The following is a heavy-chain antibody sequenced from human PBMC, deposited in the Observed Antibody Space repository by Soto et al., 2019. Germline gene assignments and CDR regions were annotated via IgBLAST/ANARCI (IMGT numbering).Heavy chain of an antibody. V-gene: IGHV4-59*08. CDR1: GGSISSYY. CDR2: IYYSGST. Sequence: SETLSLTCTVSGGSISSYYWGWIRQPPGKGLEWIGYIYYSGSTNYNPSLKSRVTISVDTSKNQFSLKLSSVTAADTAVYCCARRGYCSSTSCFPYYYYYYMDVWGKGTTVTVSS. CDR3: ARRGYCSSTSCFPYYYYYYMDV. J-gene: IGHJ6*03. D-gene: IGHD2-2*03.